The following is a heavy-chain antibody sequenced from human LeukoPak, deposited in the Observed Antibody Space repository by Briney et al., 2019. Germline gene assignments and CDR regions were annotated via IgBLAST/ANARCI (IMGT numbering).Heavy chain of an antibody. CDR3: ARAPPDYGGNSGVWYFDL. CDR2: IYYSGST. J-gene: IGHJ2*01. Sequence: PSETLSLTCTVSGGSVSSYYWSWIRQPPGKGLEWIAYIYYSGSTNYNPSLKSRVTISVDTSKNQFSLKLSSVTAADTAVYYCARAPPDYGGNSGVWYFDLWGRGTLVTVSS. V-gene: IGHV4-59*02. CDR1: GGSVSSYY. D-gene: IGHD4-23*01.